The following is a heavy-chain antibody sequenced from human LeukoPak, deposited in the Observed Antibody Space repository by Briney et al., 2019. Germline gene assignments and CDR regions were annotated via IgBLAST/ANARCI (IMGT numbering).Heavy chain of an antibody. CDR3: ARDFLGSSSSVFDY. J-gene: IGHJ4*02. CDR1: GFTFSSYS. Sequence: GGSLRLSCAASGFTFSSYSMNWVRQAPGKGLEWVSYISRKCSTIYYADSVKDRFTISRDNAKNSLYLQMNSLRDEDTAVYYCARDFLGSSSSVFDYWGQGTLVAVSS. CDR2: ISRKCSTI. V-gene: IGHV3-48*02. D-gene: IGHD6-13*01.